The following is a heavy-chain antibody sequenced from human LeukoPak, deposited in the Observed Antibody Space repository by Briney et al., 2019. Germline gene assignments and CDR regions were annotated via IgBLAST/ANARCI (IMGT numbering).Heavy chain of an antibody. D-gene: IGHD3-10*01. CDR2: ISGSGCRT. Sequence: PGFSLRLPCPASGFTFRRHGLSLVRQAPGPGLEGASAISGSGCRTYYAQPVKRRFTIHSNSSHNKLYLQIDSLRPDRTAHHYFAKSSFYYSGSGSNYWGQGTLVTVSS. CDR1: GFTFRRHG. CDR3: AKSSFYYSGSGSNY. J-gene: IGHJ4*02. V-gene: IGHV3-23*01.